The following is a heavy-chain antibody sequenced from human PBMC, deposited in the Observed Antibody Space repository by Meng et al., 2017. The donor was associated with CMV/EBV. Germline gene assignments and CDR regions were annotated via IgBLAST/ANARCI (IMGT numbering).Heavy chain of an antibody. CDR3: ARSRYSFSPGYFDY. D-gene: IGHD6-13*01. J-gene: IGHJ4*02. CDR2: INPNSGGT. CDR1: GYTFIGYY. Sequence: ASVKVSCKASGYTFIGYYIHWVRQAPGPGLEWMGSINPNSGGTDYAQKFQGRVTMTRDTSISTAHTELSRLRSDDTAVYYCARSRYSFSPGYFDYWGQGTLVTVSS. V-gene: IGHV1-2*02.